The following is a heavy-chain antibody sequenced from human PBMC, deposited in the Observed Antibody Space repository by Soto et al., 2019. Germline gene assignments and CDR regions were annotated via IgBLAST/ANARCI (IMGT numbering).Heavy chain of an antibody. Sequence: QVQLQESGPGLVKPSQTLSITCTVSGGSISSGGYYWSWIRQHPGKGLEWIGYIYYSGSTYYNPSLKSRVTISVDTSKNQFSLKLSSVTAADTAVYYCARDEVAGTRGYDYWGQGTLVTVSS. CDR1: GGSISSGGYY. CDR3: ARDEVAGTRGYDY. CDR2: IYYSGST. D-gene: IGHD6-19*01. J-gene: IGHJ4*02. V-gene: IGHV4-31*03.